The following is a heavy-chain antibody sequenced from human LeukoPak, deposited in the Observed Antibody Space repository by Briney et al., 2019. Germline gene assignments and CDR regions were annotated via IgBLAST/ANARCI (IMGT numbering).Heavy chain of an antibody. Sequence: PGGSLTLSCAASGVAFSSYSMNWVRQAPGKGLEWVSSISSSSSYIYDADSVKGRFTISRDNAKNSLYLQMNSLRAEDTAVYYCARSWLVYYCYYGRDVWGQGTTVTVSS. J-gene: IGHJ6*02. V-gene: IGHV3-21*01. CDR2: ISSSSSYI. CDR3: ARSWLVYYCYYGRDV. CDR1: GVAFSSYS. D-gene: IGHD5/OR15-5a*01.